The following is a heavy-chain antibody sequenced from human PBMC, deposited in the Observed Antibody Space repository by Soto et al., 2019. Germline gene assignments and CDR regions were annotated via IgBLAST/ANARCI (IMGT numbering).Heavy chain of an antibody. V-gene: IGHV3-30*18. D-gene: IGHD4-4*01. CDR2: ISYDGSNK. CDR3: AKDFYSVHRTVTPYAYYYYYGMDV. J-gene: IGHJ6*02. CDR1: GFTFSSYG. Sequence: GGSLRLSCAASGFTFSSYGMHWVRQAPGKGLEWVAVISYDGSNKYYADSVKGRFTISRDNSKNTLYLQMNSLRAEDTAVYYCAKDFYSVHRTVTPYAYYYYYGMDVWGQGTTVTVSS.